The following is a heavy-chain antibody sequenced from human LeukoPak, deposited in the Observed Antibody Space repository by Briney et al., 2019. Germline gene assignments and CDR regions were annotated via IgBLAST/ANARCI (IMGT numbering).Heavy chain of an antibody. Sequence: PGGSLRLSCAASGFTFSSYAMSWVRQAPGKGLEWVSAISGSGGSTYYADPVKGRFTISRDNSKNTLYLQMNSLRAEDTAVYYCAKVLLWFGELPYYFDYWGQGTLVTVSS. CDR1: GFTFSSYA. V-gene: IGHV3-23*01. J-gene: IGHJ4*02. D-gene: IGHD3-10*01. CDR2: ISGSGGST. CDR3: AKVLLWFGELPYYFDY.